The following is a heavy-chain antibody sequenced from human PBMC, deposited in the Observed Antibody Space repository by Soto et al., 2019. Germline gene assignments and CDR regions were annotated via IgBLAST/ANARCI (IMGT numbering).Heavy chain of an antibody. Sequence: EVQLVESGGGLVKPGGSLRLSCAASGFTFSSYSMNWVRQAPGKGLEWVSSISSSSSYIYYADSVKGRFTISRDNAKNSLNLKMNGLGAEDTAVYYCARDAVDCGGGSCYNNWFDPWGQGTLVTVSS. D-gene: IGHD2-15*01. CDR3: ARDAVDCGGGSCYNNWFDP. V-gene: IGHV3-21*01. CDR1: GFTFSSYS. J-gene: IGHJ5*02. CDR2: ISSSSSYI.